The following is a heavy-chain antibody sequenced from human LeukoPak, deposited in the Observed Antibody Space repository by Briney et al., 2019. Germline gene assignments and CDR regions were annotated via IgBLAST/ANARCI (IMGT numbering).Heavy chain of an antibody. CDR3: AKNGDRGAYCSGGSCYPYFYYYMDV. CDR1: GFTFSSYG. V-gene: IGHV3-30*02. J-gene: IGHJ6*03. D-gene: IGHD2-15*01. CDR2: IRYDGSNK. Sequence: GGSLRLSCAASGFTFSSYGMHWVRQAPGKGLEWVAFIRYDGSNKYYADSVKGRFTISRDNSKNTLYLQMNSLRAEDTAIYYCAKNGDRGAYCSGGSCYPYFYYYMDVWGKGTTVTISS.